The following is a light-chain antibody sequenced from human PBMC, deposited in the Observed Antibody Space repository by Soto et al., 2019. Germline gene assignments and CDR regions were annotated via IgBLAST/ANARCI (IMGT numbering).Light chain of an antibody. CDR3: SSYAGSNNPDV. J-gene: IGLJ1*01. V-gene: IGLV2-8*01. CDR2: EVS. CDR1: SSDVGGYNY. Sequence: QYALTQPPSASGSPGQSVTISCTGTSSDVGGYNYVSWYQQHPGKAPKLMIYEVSKRPSGVPDRFSGSKSGNTASLTVSGLQAEDEADYYCSSYAGSNNPDVFGTGTKVTV.